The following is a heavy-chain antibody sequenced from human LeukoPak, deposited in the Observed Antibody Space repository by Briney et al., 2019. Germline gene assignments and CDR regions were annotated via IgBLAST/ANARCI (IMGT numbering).Heavy chain of an antibody. J-gene: IGHJ6*03. D-gene: IGHD3-3*01. CDR2: ISSSSSYI. Sequence: GGSLRLSCAASGFTFSSYSMNWVRQAPGKGLEWVSSISSSSSYIYYADSVKGRFTISRDNAKNSLYLQMNSLRAEDTAVYYCARVASYDFWSGPYAPFYYYYYMDVWGKGTTVTVSS. CDR3: ARVASYDFWSGPYAPFYYYYYMDV. V-gene: IGHV3-21*01. CDR1: GFTFSSYS.